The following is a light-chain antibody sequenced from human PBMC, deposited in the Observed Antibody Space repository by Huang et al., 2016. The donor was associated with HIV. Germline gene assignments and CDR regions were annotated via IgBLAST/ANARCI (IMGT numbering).Light chain of an antibody. V-gene: IGKV2-28*01. CDR2: LGS. Sequence: DIVMTQSPLSLPVTPGEPASISCRSSESLLHTNGNTYLNWYLQKPGQSPHLLIYLGSNRASGVPDRFSDSGSGTDFTLKISRVQAEDVGVYYCMQALQTPWTFGQGTKLEVK. CDR3: MQALQTPWT. CDR1: ESLLHTNGNTY. J-gene: IGKJ1*01.